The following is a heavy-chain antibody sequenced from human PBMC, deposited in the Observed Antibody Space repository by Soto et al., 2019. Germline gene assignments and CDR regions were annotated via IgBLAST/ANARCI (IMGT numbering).Heavy chain of an antibody. J-gene: IGHJ6*02. Sequence: EVQLVESGGCLIQPGGSLSLYFAASGFTVISTYMSCVRQAPGKGLEWVSFMYSGGSTYYADSVKGRFTISRDTSKNTLYLQMNSLRVEDTAVYYCARGGQVRGGMDVWGQGTTVTFSS. V-gene: IGHV3-53*01. CDR1: GFTVISTY. CDR3: ARGGQVRGGMDV. CDR2: MYSGGST. D-gene: IGHD3-10*01.